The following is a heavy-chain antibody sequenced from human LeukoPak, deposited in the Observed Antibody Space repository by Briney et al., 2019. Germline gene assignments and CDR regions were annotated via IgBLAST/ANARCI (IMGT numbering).Heavy chain of an antibody. CDR2: IYYSGST. CDR3: ASRPSSSWYRDYYYGMDV. J-gene: IGHJ6*02. CDR1: GGSISSSSYY. V-gene: IGHV4-39*01. D-gene: IGHD6-13*01. Sequence: SETLSLTCTVSGGSISSSSYYWGWIRQPPGKGLEWIGSIYYSGSTYYNPSLKSRVTIPVDTSKNQFSLKLSSVTAADTAVYYCASRPSSSWYRDYYYGMDVWGQGTTVTVSS.